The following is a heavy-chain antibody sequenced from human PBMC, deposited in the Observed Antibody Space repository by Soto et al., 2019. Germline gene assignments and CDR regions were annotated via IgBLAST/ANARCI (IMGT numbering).Heavy chain of an antibody. CDR2: IYYSGST. V-gene: IGHV4-61*01. CDR1: GGSVSSGSYC. J-gene: IGHJ4*02. CDR3: ARVVAMEFYYFDY. Sequence: SETLSLTCTVSGGSVSSGSYCWSWIRQPPGKGLEWIGYIYYSGSTNYNPSLKSRVTISVDTSKNQFSLKLSSVTAADTAVYYCARVVAMEFYYFDYWGQGTLVTVSS. D-gene: IGHD5-18*01.